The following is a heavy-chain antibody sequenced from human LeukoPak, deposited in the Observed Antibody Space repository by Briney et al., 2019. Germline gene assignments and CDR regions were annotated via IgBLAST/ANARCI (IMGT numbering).Heavy chain of an antibody. Sequence: GGSLRLSCAVSGFTFSRYWMTWVRQAPGKGLEWVANIKVDGSEKYYVDAVKGRFTISRDNAKDSLYLQMNGLRAEDTAVYFCARSISWHDGWFDPWGQGTLVTVSS. V-gene: IGHV3-7*03. D-gene: IGHD2-2*01. CDR1: GFTFSRYW. CDR3: ARSISWHDGWFDP. CDR2: IKVDGSEK. J-gene: IGHJ5*02.